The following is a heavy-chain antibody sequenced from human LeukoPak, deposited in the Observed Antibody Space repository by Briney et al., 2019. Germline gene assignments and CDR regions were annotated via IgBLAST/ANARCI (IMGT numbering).Heavy chain of an antibody. CDR2: IYSRVT. V-gene: IGHV4-4*07. D-gene: IGHD3-10*01. J-gene: IGHJ5*02. Sequence: SETLSLTCTVSGGSISNYYLSWIRQPAGKGLEWIGRIYSRVTTYNPSLKSRVTMSADTSRDHVSLTLNSVTAADTAVYYCARDSGTTGEVKFDPWGQGTLVTVSS. CDR3: ARDSGTTGEVKFDP. CDR1: GGSISNYY.